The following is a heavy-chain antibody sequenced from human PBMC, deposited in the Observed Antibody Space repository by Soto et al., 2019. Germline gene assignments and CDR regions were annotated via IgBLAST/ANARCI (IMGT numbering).Heavy chain of an antibody. CDR2: ISGSGGST. D-gene: IGHD3-10*01. V-gene: IGHV3-23*01. J-gene: IGHJ4*02. CDR3: AKDSTMVRGVIIRLIQSPFDY. CDR1: GFTFSSYA. Sequence: EVQLLESGGGLVQPGGSLRLSCAASGFTFSSYAMSWVRQAPGKGLEWVSAISGSGGSTYYADSVKGRFTISRDNSKNTLYLQMNSLRAEDTAVYYCAKDSTMVRGVIIRLIQSPFDYWGQGTLVTVSS.